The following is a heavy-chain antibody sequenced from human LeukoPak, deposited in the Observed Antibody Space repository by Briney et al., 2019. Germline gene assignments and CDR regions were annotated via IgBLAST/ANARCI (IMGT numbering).Heavy chain of an antibody. Sequence: ASVKDSCKASGYTFTNSDINWVRQATGQGLEWMGWMNPNSGNTGYAQKFQGRVTMTKNTSISTAYMELSSLRSEDTAVYYCAGGYYDNRGYYFDFWGQGTLVTVSS. V-gene: IGHV1-8*01. D-gene: IGHD3-22*01. J-gene: IGHJ4*02. CDR3: AGGYYDNRGYYFDF. CDR1: GYTFTNSD. CDR2: MNPNSGNT.